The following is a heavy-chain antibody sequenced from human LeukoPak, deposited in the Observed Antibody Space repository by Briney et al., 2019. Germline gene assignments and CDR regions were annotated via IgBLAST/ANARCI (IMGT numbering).Heavy chain of an antibody. D-gene: IGHD4-11*01. CDR1: GFTFSSYG. CDR2: IWYDGSNK. CDR3: ARWGDGPLPTVDY. V-gene: IGHV3-33*01. Sequence: PGGSLRLSCAASGFTFSSYGMHWVRQAPGKGLEWVAVIWYDGSNKYYADSVKGRFTISRDNSKNTLYLQMNSLRAEDMAVYYCARWGDGPLPTVDYWGQGTLVTVSS. J-gene: IGHJ4*02.